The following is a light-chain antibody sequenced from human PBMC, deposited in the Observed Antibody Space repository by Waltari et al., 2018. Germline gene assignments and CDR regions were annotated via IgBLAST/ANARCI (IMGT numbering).Light chain of an antibody. CDR1: QGISTY. CDR2: AAA. J-gene: IGKJ4*01. Sequence: DIQLTQSPSFLSSSVGDRVTISCRASQGISTYLAWFQQKPGKAPRRLIYAAAILQGGVPSRFSGSGSGTDFTLTISSLRPEDFGTYYCQQIKSYPITFGGGTKVEVK. CDR3: QQIKSYPIT. V-gene: IGKV1-9*01.